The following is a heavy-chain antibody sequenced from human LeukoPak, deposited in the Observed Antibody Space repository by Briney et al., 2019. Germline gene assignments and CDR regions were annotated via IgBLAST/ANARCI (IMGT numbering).Heavy chain of an antibody. D-gene: IGHD4-17*01. CDR3: ASGHYGDYGDY. CDR1: GYSFTSYW. J-gene: IGHJ4*02. CDR2: IDPSDSYT. V-gene: IGHV5-10-1*01. Sequence: GESLQISCQGSGYSFTSYWISWVRQLPGKGLEWMGRIDPSDSYTNYSPSFQGHVTISADKSISTAYLQWSSLKASDTAMYYCASGHYGDYGDYWGQGTLVTVSS.